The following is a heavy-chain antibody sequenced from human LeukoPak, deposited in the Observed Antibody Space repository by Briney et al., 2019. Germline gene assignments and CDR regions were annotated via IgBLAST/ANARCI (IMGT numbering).Heavy chain of an antibody. V-gene: IGHV3-23*01. J-gene: IGHJ4*02. CDR2: ISGSGGST. CDR3: AKASLWFGELFRYFDY. Sequence: GGTLRLSCAASGFTFSSYGMRWVRQAPGKGLEWVSAISGSGGSTYYADSVKGRFTISRDNSKNTLYLRMNSLRAEDTAVYYCAKASLWFGELFRYFDYWGQGTLVTVSS. D-gene: IGHD3-10*01. CDR1: GFTFSSYG.